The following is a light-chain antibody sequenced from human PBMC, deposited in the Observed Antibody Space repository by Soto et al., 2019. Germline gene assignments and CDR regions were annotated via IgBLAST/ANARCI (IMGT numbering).Light chain of an antibody. J-gene: IGKJ1*01. V-gene: IGKV2-28*01. CDR2: GAS. Sequence: DIVMTQNPLSLPVTPGEPASISCSSIQSLLHSNGYNYLDWYQQKPGQAPRHLIFGASSRATGVPDRFSGSGSETEFTLTISSLQSEDSAVYFCQQYNSWPRTFGQGTNVDNK. CDR3: QQYNSWPRT. CDR1: QSLLHSNGYNY.